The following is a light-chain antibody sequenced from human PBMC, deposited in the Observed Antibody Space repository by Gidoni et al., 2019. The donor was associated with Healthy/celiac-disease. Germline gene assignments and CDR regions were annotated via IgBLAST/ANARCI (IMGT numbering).Light chain of an antibody. Sequence: VLTPSPATLSLSPGESSTLSCRVSQSVSSYLAWYQQKPGQAPRLLIYDASNRATGIPARFSGSGSGTDFTLTISRLEPEDFAVYYCKQRSNWRITFGQGTRLEIK. CDR2: DAS. CDR3: KQRSNWRIT. CDR1: QSVSSY. V-gene: IGKV3-11*01. J-gene: IGKJ5*01.